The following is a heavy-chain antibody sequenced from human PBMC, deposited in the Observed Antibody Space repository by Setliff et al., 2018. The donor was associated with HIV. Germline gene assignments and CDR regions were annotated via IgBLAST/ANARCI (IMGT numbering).Heavy chain of an antibody. D-gene: IGHD6-19*01. CDR2: IYPGDSDA. CDR1: GYSFSNYW. Sequence: GESLKISCKGSGYSFSNYWIGWVRQMPGKGLEWMGIIYPGDSDARYSPSFQGQVTISVDKSISTAYLQWGSLKASDTAMYYCARHGVGDIGWYHGLDYWGQGTLVTVSS. CDR3: ARHGVGDIGWYHGLDY. V-gene: IGHV5-51*01. J-gene: IGHJ4*02.